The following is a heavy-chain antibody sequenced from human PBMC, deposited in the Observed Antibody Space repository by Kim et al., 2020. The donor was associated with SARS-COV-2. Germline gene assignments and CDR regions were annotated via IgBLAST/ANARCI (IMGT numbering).Heavy chain of an antibody. CDR2: ISSSGSTI. CDR3: ARVPHIVVVPAATDAFDI. CDR1: GFTFSSYE. Sequence: GGSLRLSCAASGFTFSSYEMNWVRQAPGKGLEWVSYISSSGSTIYYADSVKGRFTISRDNAKNSLYLQMNSLRAEDTAVYYCARVPHIVVVPAATDAFDIWGQGTMVTVSS. V-gene: IGHV3-48*03. J-gene: IGHJ3*02. D-gene: IGHD2-2*01.